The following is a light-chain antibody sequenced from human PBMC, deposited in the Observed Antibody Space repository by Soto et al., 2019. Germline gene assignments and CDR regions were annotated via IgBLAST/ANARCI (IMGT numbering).Light chain of an antibody. V-gene: IGKV3-20*01. CDR3: QQSGSPPIT. Sequence: EMVLPQARETVSLGPGVSAGLCCRASQSIRSERLAWYKQNPGQAPRLFIFDASNRASGMPERFSGIVSRTDSTLTVASLETEDCAVYDGQQSGSPPITFGQGTRLEIK. CDR1: QSIRSER. CDR2: DAS. J-gene: IGKJ5*01.